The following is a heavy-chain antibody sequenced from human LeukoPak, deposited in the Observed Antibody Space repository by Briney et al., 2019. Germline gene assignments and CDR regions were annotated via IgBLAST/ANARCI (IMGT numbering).Heavy chain of an antibody. V-gene: IGHV3-15*01. CDR2: IKSKTDGGTT. D-gene: IGHD6-19*01. J-gene: IGHJ2*01. CDR3: ATVSSGVVL. CDR1: GFTFSNAW. Sequence: KPGGSLRLSCAASGFTFSNAWMTWVRQASGKGLEWVGRIKSKTDGGTTDYAAPVKGRFAVSRDDSKNIMYLQMNSLKTEDTAGYYCATVSSGVVLWGRGTLVTVTS.